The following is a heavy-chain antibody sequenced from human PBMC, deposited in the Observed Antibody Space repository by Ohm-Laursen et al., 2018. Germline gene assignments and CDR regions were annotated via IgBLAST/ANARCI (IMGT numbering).Heavy chain of an antibody. CDR2: ISSSGNTI. CDR3: ARDRDSN. V-gene: IGHV3-48*03. J-gene: IGHJ4*02. D-gene: IGHD2-15*01. Sequence: GSLRLSCAASGFTFSSYEMNWVRQAPGKGLEWVSYISSSGNTIYYADSVKGRFTISRDNAKNSLYLQMNSLRAEDTAVYYCARDRDSNWGQGTLVTVSS. CDR1: GFTFSSYE.